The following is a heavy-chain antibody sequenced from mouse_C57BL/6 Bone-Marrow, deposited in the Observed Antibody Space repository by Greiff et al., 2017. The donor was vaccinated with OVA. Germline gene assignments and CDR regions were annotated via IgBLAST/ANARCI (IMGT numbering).Heavy chain of an antibody. V-gene: IGHV8-8*01. CDR1: GFSLSTFGMG. CDR2: IWWDDDK. J-gene: IGHJ3*01. D-gene: IGHD2-5*01. Sequence: QVTLKESGPGILQPSQTLSLTCSFSGFSLSTFGMGVGWIRQPSGKGLEWLAPIWWDDDKYYHPALKRRLTRSKDTSKNQVFLKIANVDTADTATYYCARSYYSNSYWFAYWGQGTLVTVSA. CDR3: ARSYYSNSYWFAY.